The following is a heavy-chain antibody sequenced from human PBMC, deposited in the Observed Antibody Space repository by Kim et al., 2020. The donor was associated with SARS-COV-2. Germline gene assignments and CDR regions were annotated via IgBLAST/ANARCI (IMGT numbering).Heavy chain of an antibody. D-gene: IGHD3-22*01. CDR1: GGSISSSNYY. CDR3: ARVGSSTMIVAE. V-gene: IGHV4-39*07. J-gene: IGHJ4*02. Sequence: SETLSLTCTVSGGSISSSNYYWGWIRQPPGKGLEWIGSIYYSWSTYYNPSLKSRVTISVDTSKNQFSLKLSSVTAADTAVYYCARVGSSTMIVAEWGQGT. CDR2: IYYSWST.